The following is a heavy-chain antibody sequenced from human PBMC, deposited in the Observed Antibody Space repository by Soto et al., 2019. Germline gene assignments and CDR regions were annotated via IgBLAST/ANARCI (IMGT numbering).Heavy chain of an antibody. V-gene: IGHV3-30-3*01. CDR1: GFTFSTYA. J-gene: IGHJ6*02. Sequence: QVQLVESGGGVVQPGRSLRLSCAASGFTFSTYAMEWVRQAPGKGLDWAALISYDGSDKYYADSVKGRFTISRDNSKNTLYLQMNSLRLEDTAVYYCARPVEPFYYYGMDVWGQGTTVTVSS. CDR3: ARPVEPFYYYGMDV. CDR2: ISYDGSDK.